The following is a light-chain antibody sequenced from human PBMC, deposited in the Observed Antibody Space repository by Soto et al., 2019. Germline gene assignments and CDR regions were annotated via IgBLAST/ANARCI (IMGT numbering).Light chain of an antibody. CDR1: QSVGNSY. CDR3: HQYANAPLT. Sequence: EIVLTQSPGTLSLSLGERATLSCRASQSVGNSYLAWYQQKFGQPPRLLIYHASSRATGVPDRFSGSGSGADFTLTISRLEPEDFAVYYCHQYANAPLTFGGGTKVEIK. J-gene: IGKJ4*01. CDR2: HAS. V-gene: IGKV3-20*01.